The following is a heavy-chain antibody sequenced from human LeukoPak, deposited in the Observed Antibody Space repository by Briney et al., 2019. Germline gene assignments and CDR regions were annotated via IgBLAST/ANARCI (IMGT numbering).Heavy chain of an antibody. J-gene: IGHJ3*02. CDR1: GGSFSGYY. V-gene: IGHV4-34*01. CDR3: ARRITVSRAFDI. Sequence: PSETLSLTCAVYGGSFSGYYWSWIRQPPGKGLEWIGEINHSGSTNYNPSLKSRVTISVDTSKNQFSLKLSSVTAADTAVYYCARRITVSRAFDIWGQGTMVTVSS. CDR2: INHSGST.